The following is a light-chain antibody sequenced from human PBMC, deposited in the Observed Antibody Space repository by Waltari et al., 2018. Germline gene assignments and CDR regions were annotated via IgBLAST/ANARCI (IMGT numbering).Light chain of an antibody. J-gene: IGLJ2*01. V-gene: IGLV4-69*01. CDR3: QTWGTGIT. Sequence: QVVLTQSPSASASLGASVKLTCTLSSGHSSYSIAWHQQHPEQGPRYLMKVNNDGSHTQGDGIPVRFSGTNSAAGRYLTSSSLQSEDEADYYCQTWGTGITFGGGTKLTVL. CDR1: SGHSSYS. CDR2: VNNDGSH.